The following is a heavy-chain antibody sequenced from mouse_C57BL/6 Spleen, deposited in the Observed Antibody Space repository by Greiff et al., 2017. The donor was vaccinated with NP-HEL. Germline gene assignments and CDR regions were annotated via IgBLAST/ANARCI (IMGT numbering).Heavy chain of an antibody. CDR2: IWTGGGT. CDR3: ATYSSGHYFDY. V-gene: IGHV2-9-1*01. J-gene: IGHJ2*01. D-gene: IGHD3-2*02. CDR1: GFSLPSYA. Sequence: VQRVESGPGLVAPSQSLSITCPFSGFSLPSYAISWVRQPPGKGLEWLGVIWTGGGTNYNSALKSRLSISKDNSKSQVFLKMNSLQTDDTARYYCATYSSGHYFDYWGQGTTLTVSS.